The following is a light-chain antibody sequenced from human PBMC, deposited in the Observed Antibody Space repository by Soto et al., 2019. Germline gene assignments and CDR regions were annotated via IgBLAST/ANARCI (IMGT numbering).Light chain of an antibody. V-gene: IGKV3D-15*01. CDR1: QSVGNN. CDR3: QQYNNWPMYT. CDR2: DAS. J-gene: IGKJ2*01. Sequence: EIVMTQSPATLSVSPGERATLSCRASQSVGNNLAWYQQKPGQAPRLLIYDASTRATGIPARFSGSGSGPEYTLLISSLQSEDFAVYYCQQYNNWPMYTFGQGTKLEIK.